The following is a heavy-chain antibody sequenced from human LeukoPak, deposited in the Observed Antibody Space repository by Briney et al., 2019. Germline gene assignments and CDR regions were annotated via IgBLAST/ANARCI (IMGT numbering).Heavy chain of an antibody. Sequence: ASVKVSCKASGYTFTSYGISWVRQAPGQGLEWMGWISAYNGNTNYAQKLQGRVTMTTDTSTSTAYMELRSLRSDDTAVYYCARDTSSSWSYYYYGMDVWGQGTTVTVSS. CDR1: GYTFTSYG. J-gene: IGHJ6*02. V-gene: IGHV1-18*01. CDR2: ISAYNGNT. D-gene: IGHD6-13*01. CDR3: ARDTSSSWSYYYYGMDV.